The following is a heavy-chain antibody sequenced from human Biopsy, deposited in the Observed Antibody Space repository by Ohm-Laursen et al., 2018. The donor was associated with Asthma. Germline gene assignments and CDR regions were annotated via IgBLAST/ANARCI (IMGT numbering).Heavy chain of an antibody. J-gene: IGHJ4*02. V-gene: IGHV3-30*03. CDR1: GFAFRSYA. Sequence: SLRLSCTASGFAFRSYAMNWVRQAPGKGLEWVAVISYDGSITHYADSVKGRFTISRDNSKNTVYLDISSLRIEDTAVFYCGIVVAANPFQGDCWGQGTLVTVSS. D-gene: IGHD2-15*01. CDR2: ISYDGSIT. CDR3: GIVVAANPFQGDC.